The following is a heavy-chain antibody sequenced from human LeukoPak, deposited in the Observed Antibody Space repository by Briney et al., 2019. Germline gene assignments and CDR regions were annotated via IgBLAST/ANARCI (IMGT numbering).Heavy chain of an antibody. CDR2: MSYDGSNK. D-gene: IGHD6-13*01. Sequence: PGGSLRLSCAASGFTFSSYGMHWVRQAPGKGLEWVALMSYDGSNKYYADSVKGRFTISRDNSKNTLYLQMNSLRAEDTAVYYCANSLWCSSSYHDDYWGQGTLVTVSS. V-gene: IGHV3-30*18. CDR1: GFTFSSYG. CDR3: ANSLWCSSSYHDDY. J-gene: IGHJ4*02.